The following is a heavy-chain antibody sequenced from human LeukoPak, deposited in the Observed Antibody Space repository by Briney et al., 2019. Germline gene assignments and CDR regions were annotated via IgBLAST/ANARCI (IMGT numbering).Heavy chain of an antibody. D-gene: IGHD6-13*01. V-gene: IGHV1-69*13. CDR3: ARAPSSWYGWFDP. CDR2: IIPIFGTA. Sequence: ASVKVSCKASGGTFSSYAISWVRQAPGQGLEWMGGIIPIFGTANYAQKFQGRVTITADESTSTAYMELSSLRSEDTAVYYCARAPSSWYGWFDPWGQGTLVTVSS. CDR1: GGTFSSYA. J-gene: IGHJ5*02.